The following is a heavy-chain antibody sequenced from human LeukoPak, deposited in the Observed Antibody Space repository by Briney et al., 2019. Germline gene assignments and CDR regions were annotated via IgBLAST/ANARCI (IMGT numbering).Heavy chain of an antibody. CDR1: GYTFTSYG. J-gene: IGHJ4*02. CDR3: ARVRGAVAGTRDYYFDY. V-gene: IGHV1-18*01. Sequence: ASVKVSCKASGYTFTSYGISWVRHAPGQGLEWMGWISAYNGNTNYAQKLQGRVTITADESTSTAYMELSSLRSEDTAVYYCARVRGAVAGTRDYYFDYWGQGTLVTVS. CDR2: ISAYNGNT. D-gene: IGHD6-19*01.